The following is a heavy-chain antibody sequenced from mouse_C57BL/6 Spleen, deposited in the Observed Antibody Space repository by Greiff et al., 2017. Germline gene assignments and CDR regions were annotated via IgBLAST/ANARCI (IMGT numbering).Heavy chain of an antibody. Sequence: QVQLQQPGAELVMPGASVKLSCKASGYTFTSYWMHWVKQRPGQGLEWIGEIDPSDSYTNYNQKFKGKSTLTVDKSSSTAYMQLSSLTSEDSAVYYCASGDGYLDYWGQGTTLTVSS. V-gene: IGHV1-69*01. J-gene: IGHJ2*01. CDR3: ASGDGYLDY. CDR1: GYTFTSYW. D-gene: IGHD2-3*01. CDR2: IDPSDSYT.